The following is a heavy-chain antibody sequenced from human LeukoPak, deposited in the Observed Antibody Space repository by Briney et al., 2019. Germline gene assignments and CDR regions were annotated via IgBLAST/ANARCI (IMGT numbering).Heavy chain of an antibody. J-gene: IGHJ6*03. CDR1: GFTFSNYA. Sequence: GGSLRLSCAASGFTFSNYAMSWVRQAPGKGLEWVANIKQDGSEKYYVDSVKGRFTISRDNAKNSLYLQMNSLRAEDTAVYYCARGVDSSGSGYYYYYMDVWGKGTTVTVSS. V-gene: IGHV3-7*01. CDR3: ARGVDSSGSGYYYYYMDV. CDR2: IKQDGSEK. D-gene: IGHD3-22*01.